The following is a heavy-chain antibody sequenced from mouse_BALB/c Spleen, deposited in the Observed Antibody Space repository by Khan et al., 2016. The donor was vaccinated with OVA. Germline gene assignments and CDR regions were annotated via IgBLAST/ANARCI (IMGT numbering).Heavy chain of an antibody. V-gene: IGHV1S41*01. CDR2: IAPGSGSD. Sequence: DLVKPGASVTLSCKASGYTFTSYWIHWIKQRPGQGLKWIGQIAPGSGSDYYSELLKGKATLTVETSSSTAYIQLSTMSSEDSAVYFCARSNYYGRSLYALDYWGQGTSVTVSS. CDR1: GYTFTSYW. J-gene: IGHJ4*01. CDR3: ARSNYYGRSLYALDY. D-gene: IGHD1-1*01.